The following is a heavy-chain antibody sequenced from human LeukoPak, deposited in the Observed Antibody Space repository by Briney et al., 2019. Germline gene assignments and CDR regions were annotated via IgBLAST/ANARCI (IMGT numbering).Heavy chain of an antibody. CDR1: GYTFAGYY. CDR2: INPNSGGT. D-gene: IGHD3-22*01. CDR3: ARDRYYYDSSGYWQD. Sequence: ASVKVSCKASGYTFAGYYMHWVRQAPGQGLEWMGWINPNSGGTNYAQKFQGRVTMTRDTSISTAYMELSRLRSDDTAVYYCARDRYYYDSSGYWQDWGQGTLVTVSS. J-gene: IGHJ4*02. V-gene: IGHV1-2*02.